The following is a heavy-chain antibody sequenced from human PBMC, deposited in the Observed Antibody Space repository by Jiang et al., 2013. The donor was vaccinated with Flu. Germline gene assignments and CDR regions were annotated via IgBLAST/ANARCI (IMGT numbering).Heavy chain of an antibody. CDR3: ARGMGLVVVPATRAFDY. D-gene: IGHD2-15*01. CDR1: GGSISSSSYY. V-gene: IGHV4-39*01. Sequence: SGPGLVKPSETLSLTCTVSGGSISSSSYYWGWIRQPPGKGQEWIGSIYYSGSTYYNPSLKSRVTISVDTSKNQFSLKLRSVTAADTAVYYCARGMGLVVVPATRAFDYWGQGTLVTVSS. J-gene: IGHJ4*02. CDR2: IYYSGST.